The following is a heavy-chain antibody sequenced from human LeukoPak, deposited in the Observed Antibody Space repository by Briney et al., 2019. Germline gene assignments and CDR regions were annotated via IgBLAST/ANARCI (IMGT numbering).Heavy chain of an antibody. Sequence: GGSLRLSCAASGFTFSSYWMSWVRQAPGKGLEWVAVISYDGSNKYYADSVKGRFTISRDNSKNTLYLQMNSLRAEDTAVYYCAKTAWIVVVTSPFDYWGQGTLVTVSS. CDR2: ISYDGSNK. CDR1: GFTFSSYW. V-gene: IGHV3-30*18. J-gene: IGHJ4*02. CDR3: AKTAWIVVVTSPFDY. D-gene: IGHD3-22*01.